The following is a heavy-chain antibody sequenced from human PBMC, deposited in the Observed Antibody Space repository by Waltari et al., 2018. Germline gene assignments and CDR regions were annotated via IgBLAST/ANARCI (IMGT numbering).Heavy chain of an antibody. Sequence: VRQAPGKGLEWVAVISYDGSNKYYADSVKGRFTISRDNSKNTLYLQMNSLRAEDTAVYYCAKDRPTYYYDSSGSGYYFDYWGQGTLVTVSS. D-gene: IGHD3-22*01. CDR2: ISYDGSNK. J-gene: IGHJ4*02. CDR3: AKDRPTYYYDSSGSGYYFDY. V-gene: IGHV3-30*18.